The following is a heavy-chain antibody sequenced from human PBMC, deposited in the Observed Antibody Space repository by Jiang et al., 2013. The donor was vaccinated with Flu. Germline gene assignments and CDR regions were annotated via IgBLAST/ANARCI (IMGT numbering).Heavy chain of an antibody. Sequence: QTLSLTCAISGDSVSNIRAAWNWIRQSPSSGLEWLGRTYYRSKWYNDYAVSVKSRITINPDTSKNQFSLQLSSVTPEDTAVYYCARDLLLGGRFDYWGQGTLVTVSS. CDR3: ARDLLLGGRFDY. D-gene: IGHD3-10*01. CDR1: GDSVSNIRAA. V-gene: IGHV6-1*01. J-gene: IGHJ4*02. CDR2: TYYRSKWYN.